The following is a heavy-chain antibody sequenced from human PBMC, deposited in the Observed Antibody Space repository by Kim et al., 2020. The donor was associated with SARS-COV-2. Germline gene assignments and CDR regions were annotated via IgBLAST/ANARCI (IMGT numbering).Heavy chain of an antibody. V-gene: IGHV4-59*01. Sequence: GRTNQNPSLKSRVPISVHTSKNQFSLKLSSVTAADTAVYYCARDLWGQGPWGQGTLVTVSS. D-gene: IGHD3-16*01. J-gene: IGHJ4*02. CDR2: GRT. CDR3: ARDLWGQGP.